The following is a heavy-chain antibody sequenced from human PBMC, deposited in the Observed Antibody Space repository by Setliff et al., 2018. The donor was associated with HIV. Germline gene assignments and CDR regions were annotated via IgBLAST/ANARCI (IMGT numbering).Heavy chain of an antibody. CDR3: ARRPDGSGSYYYLEY. J-gene: IGHJ4*02. CDR1: GYAFTSYG. Sequence: ASVKVSCKASGYAFTSYGISWVRQAPGQGLEWMGWISPHIGDTNYAHNFQGRVTMTTDTTTNTAYVEVRSLRSDDTAVYYCARRPDGSGSYYYLEYWGQGTLVTVSS. V-gene: IGHV1-18*01. CDR2: ISPHIGDT. D-gene: IGHD3-22*01.